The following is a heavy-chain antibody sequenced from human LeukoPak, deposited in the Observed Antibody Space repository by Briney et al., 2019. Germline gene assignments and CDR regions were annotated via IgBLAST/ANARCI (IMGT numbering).Heavy chain of an antibody. CDR1: GFTFSSYA. D-gene: IGHD3-22*01. Sequence: GGSLRLSCAASGFTFSSYAMNWVRQAPLKGLEWVSAISGSGRNTYYADSVKGRFTISRDNSKNTLYLQMNSLRAEDSAVYYCVNNYFDSSAYYPDFDYWGQGALVTVSS. CDR2: ISGSGRNT. J-gene: IGHJ4*02. CDR3: VNNYFDSSAYYPDFDY. V-gene: IGHV3-23*01.